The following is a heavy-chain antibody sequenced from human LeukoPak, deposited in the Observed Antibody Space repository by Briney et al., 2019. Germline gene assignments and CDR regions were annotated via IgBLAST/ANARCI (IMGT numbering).Heavy chain of an antibody. V-gene: IGHV3-48*03. CDR3: ARWLDV. CDR2: ISSSGSTI. J-gene: IGHJ6*04. CDR1: GFTFSSFE. Sequence: PGGSLRLSCAASGFTFSSFEMNWVRQAPGKGLEWVSYISSSGSTIYHTDSVRGRFIISRDNAKNSLYLQMNSLRAEDTAIYYCARWLDVWGNGTRSPSPQ.